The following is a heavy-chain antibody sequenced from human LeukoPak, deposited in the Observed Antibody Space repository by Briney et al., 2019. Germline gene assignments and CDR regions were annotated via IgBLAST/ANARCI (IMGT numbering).Heavy chain of an antibody. CDR3: ARGGAWQQLGD. D-gene: IGHD6-13*01. V-gene: IGHV3-7*01. J-gene: IGHJ4*02. Sequence: KAGGSLRLSCAASGFGFSVYWMNWVRQAPGKGLEWVAKIKRDGSEKYYVDSVKGRFTISRDNAKNSLYLQMNSLTTEDTAVYYCARGGAWQQLGDWGQGTLVTVSS. CDR2: IKRDGSEK. CDR1: GFGFSVYW.